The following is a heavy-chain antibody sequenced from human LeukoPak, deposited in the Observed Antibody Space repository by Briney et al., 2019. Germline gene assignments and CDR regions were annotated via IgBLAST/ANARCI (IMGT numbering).Heavy chain of an antibody. D-gene: IGHD6-19*01. J-gene: IGHJ6*02. CDR3: ARLPGIAVAGMPYYYYYGMDV. CDR2: IKQDGSEK. CDR1: GFTFSRYW. Sequence: PGGSLRLSCAASGFTFSRYWMSWVRQAPGKGLEWVANIKQDGSEKYYVDSVKGRFTISRDNAKNSLYLQMNSLRAEDTAVYYCARLPGIAVAGMPYYYYYGMDVWGQGTTVTVSS. V-gene: IGHV3-7*01.